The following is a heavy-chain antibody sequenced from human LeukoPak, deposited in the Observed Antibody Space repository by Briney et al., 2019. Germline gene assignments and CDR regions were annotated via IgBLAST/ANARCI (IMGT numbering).Heavy chain of an antibody. J-gene: IGHJ4*02. CDR2: ISYDGSNK. Sequence: GGSLRLSCAASGFTFSSYGMHWVRQAPGKGLEWVAVISYDGSNKYYADSVKGRFTISRDNSKNTLYLQMNSLRAEDTAVYYCATEKAHYDILTGSFLFDYWGQGTLVTVSS. V-gene: IGHV3-30*03. CDR1: GFTFSSYG. D-gene: IGHD3-9*01. CDR3: ATEKAHYDILTGSFLFDY.